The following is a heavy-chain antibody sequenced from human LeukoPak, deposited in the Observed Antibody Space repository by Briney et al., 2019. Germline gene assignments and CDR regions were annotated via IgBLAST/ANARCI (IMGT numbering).Heavy chain of an antibody. CDR1: GGTFSSYA. CDR2: IIPIFGTA. Sequence: SVKVSCKASGGTFSSYAISWVRRAPGQGLEWMGGIIPIFGTANYAQKFQGRVTITADKSTSTAYMELSSLRSEDTAVYYCALAAARVYYYYYYYMDVWGKGTTVTVSS. CDR3: ALAAARVYYYYYYYMDV. J-gene: IGHJ6*03. D-gene: IGHD2-15*01. V-gene: IGHV1-69*06.